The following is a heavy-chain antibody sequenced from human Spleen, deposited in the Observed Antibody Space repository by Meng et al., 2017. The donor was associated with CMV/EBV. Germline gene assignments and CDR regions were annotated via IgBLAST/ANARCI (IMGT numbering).Heavy chain of an antibody. CDR2: IDPNSGDT. V-gene: IGHV1-2*02. D-gene: IGHD2-8*01. Sequence: GYTFTAFYLHWGRQAPGQGLEWIGWIDPNSGDTKYAQKFHGRVALNRDTSINTAYMVLTRLTSDDSAIYYCATPRYCTRSTCSYFDHWGQGTLVTVSS. J-gene: IGHJ4*02. CDR3: ATPRYCTRSTCSYFDH. CDR1: GYTFTAFY.